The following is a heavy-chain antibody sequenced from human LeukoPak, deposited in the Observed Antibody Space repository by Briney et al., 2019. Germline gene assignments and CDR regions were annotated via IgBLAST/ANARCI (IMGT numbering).Heavy chain of an antibody. CDR2: IYYSGST. Sequence: PSETLSLTCTVSGGSVSSYYWSWIRQPPGKGLEWIGYIYYSGSTNYNPSLKSRVTISVDTSKNQFSLKLSSVTAADTAVYYCARSTNGDYELFYYYYYMDVWGKGTTVTISS. D-gene: IGHD4-17*01. CDR1: GGSVSSYY. V-gene: IGHV4-59*02. J-gene: IGHJ6*03. CDR3: ARSTNGDYELFYYYYYMDV.